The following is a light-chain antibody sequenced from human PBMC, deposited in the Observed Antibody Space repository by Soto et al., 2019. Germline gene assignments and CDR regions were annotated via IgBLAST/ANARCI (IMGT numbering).Light chain of an antibody. CDR2: GAS. Sequence: DIQMTQSPSSLSASVGDRVTITCRASQGINNKLAWYQQKPGKIPKVLIYGASTLQSGVPSRFSGSGSGTDFTLTISSLQPEDVATYYCQKYNSGLETFGPGTKVDI. V-gene: IGKV1-27*01. CDR3: QKYNSGLET. J-gene: IGKJ3*01. CDR1: QGINNK.